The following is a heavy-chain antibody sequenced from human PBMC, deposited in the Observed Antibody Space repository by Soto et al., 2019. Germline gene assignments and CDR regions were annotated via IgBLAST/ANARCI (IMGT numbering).Heavy chain of an antibody. V-gene: IGHV4-34*01. Sequence: QVQLQQWGAGLLKPSETLSLTCAVYGGSFSGYYWSWIRQPPGKGLEWSGEINHSGSTNYNPSLKSRVTISVDTSKNQFSLKLSSVTAADTAVYYCARGRTGIAARNYFDYWGQGTLVTVSS. CDR3: ARGRTGIAARNYFDY. CDR1: GGSFSGYY. D-gene: IGHD6-6*01. J-gene: IGHJ4*02. CDR2: INHSGST.